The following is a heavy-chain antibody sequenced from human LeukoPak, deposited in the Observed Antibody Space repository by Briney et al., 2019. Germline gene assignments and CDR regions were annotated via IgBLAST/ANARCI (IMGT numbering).Heavy chain of an antibody. V-gene: IGHV4-59*01. Sequence: PSETLSLTCTVSGGSISSYYWSWIRQPPGKGLEWIGHIYGSGSTNYNPSLKSRVTLSVDTSKNQFSLKLSSVTAADTAVYYCARRYTASPGERFDYWGQGTLVTVSS. J-gene: IGHJ4*02. CDR2: IYGSGST. D-gene: IGHD2-2*02. CDR1: GGSISSYY. CDR3: ARRYTASPGERFDY.